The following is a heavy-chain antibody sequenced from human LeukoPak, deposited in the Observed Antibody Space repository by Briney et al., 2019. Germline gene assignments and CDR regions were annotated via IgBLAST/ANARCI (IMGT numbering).Heavy chain of an antibody. J-gene: IGHJ4*02. CDR3: ARGRVVIYPKYYFDY. CDR1: GGSISSGSYY. D-gene: IGHD3-3*01. CDR2: IYYSGST. V-gene: IGHV4-39*07. Sequence: SQTLSLTCTVSGGSISSGSYYWGWIRQPPGKGLEWIGSIYYSGSTYCNPSLKSRVTISVDTSKNQFSLKLSSVTAADTAVYYCARGRVVIYPKYYFDYWGQGTLVTVSS.